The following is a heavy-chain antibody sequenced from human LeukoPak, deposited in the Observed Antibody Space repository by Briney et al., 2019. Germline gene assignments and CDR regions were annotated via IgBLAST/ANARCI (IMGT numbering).Heavy chain of an antibody. Sequence: GGSLRLSCAASGFTFSSFTMNWVRQAPGKGLEWVSSISSSSSYIYSADSVKGRFTISRDNSKNTLYLQMNSLRAEDTAVYYYAKEFGAGIYAFDIWGQGTMVTVSS. D-gene: IGHD6-13*01. CDR2: ISSSSSYI. CDR3: AKEFGAGIYAFDI. CDR1: GFTFSSFT. V-gene: IGHV3-21*04. J-gene: IGHJ3*02.